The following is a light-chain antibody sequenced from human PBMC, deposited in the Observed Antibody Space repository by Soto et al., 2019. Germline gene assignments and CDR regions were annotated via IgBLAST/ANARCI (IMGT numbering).Light chain of an antibody. CDR3: CSYAGIYTYV. V-gene: IGLV2-11*01. J-gene: IGLJ1*01. CDR2: DGS. Sequence: QSALTKPSSVSGSPGQSVTISCTGTSSDVGGYNYVSWYQQHPGKAPKLMMYDGSKRPSGVPDRFSGSKSGNTASLTISGLQAEDEADYYCCSYAGIYTYVFGTGTKLTV. CDR1: SSDVGGYNY.